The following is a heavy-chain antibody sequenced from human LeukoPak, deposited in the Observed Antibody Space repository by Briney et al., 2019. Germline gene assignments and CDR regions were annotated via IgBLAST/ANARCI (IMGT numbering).Heavy chain of an antibody. CDR1: GFAFSTYA. CDR3: ARDADGYSYGTHYFDY. CDR2: VSYDGGSK. J-gene: IGHJ4*02. D-gene: IGHD5-18*01. V-gene: IGHV3-30-3*01. Sequence: SGGSLRLSCAASGFAFSTYAMHWVRQGPGKGLEWVALVSYDGGSKYYADSVKGRITISRDNSKNTLHLQMNSLRSEDTGVYYCARDADGYSYGTHYFDYWGQGTLVTVSS.